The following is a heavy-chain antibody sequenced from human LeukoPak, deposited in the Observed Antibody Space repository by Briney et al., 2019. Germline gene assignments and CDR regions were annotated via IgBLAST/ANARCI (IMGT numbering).Heavy chain of an antibody. J-gene: IGHJ3*02. D-gene: IGHD6-6*01. CDR3: ARTQSSSPDHDAFDI. Sequence: SETLSLTCTVSGGSISSYYWSWIRQPPGKGLEWIGYIYYSGSTNYNPSPKSRVTISVDTSKNQFSLKLSSVTAADTAVYYCARTQSSSPDHDAFDIWGQGTMVTVSS. CDR2: IYYSGST. CDR1: GGSISSYY. V-gene: IGHV4-59*01.